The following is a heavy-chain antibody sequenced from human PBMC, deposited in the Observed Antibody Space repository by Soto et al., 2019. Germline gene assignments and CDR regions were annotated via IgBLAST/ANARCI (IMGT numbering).Heavy chain of an antibody. CDR1: GGSISSGGYY. Sequence: SETLSLTCTVSGGSISSGGYYWSWIRQHPGKGLEWIGYLYSSRSTYYNPSLQRRVTTSVDTSTNQPSPKLSSVTAADTAVYYCARRITRIAFDYWGQGTLVTVAS. V-gene: IGHV4-31*03. J-gene: IGHJ4*02. CDR3: ARRITRIAFDY. D-gene: IGHD3-22*01. CDR2: LYSSRST.